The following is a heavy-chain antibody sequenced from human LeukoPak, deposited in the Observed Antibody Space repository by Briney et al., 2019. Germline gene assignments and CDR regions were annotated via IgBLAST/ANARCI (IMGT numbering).Heavy chain of an antibody. CDR1: GGSFSGYY. CDR3: ARGGRIMITFGGVPRSDV. Sequence: SETLSLTCAVYGGSFSGYYWSWIRQPLGKGLEWIGEINHSGSTNYNPSLKSRVTISVDTSKNQFSLKLSSVTAADTAVYYCARGGRIMITFGGVPRSDVWGQGTTVTVSS. D-gene: IGHD3-16*01. CDR2: INHSGST. J-gene: IGHJ6*02. V-gene: IGHV4-34*01.